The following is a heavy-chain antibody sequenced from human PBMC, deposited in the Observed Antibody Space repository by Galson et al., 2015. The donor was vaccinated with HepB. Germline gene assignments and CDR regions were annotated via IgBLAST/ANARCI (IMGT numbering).Heavy chain of an antibody. D-gene: IGHD1-1*01. CDR2: IYYSGTT. J-gene: IGHJ5*02. Sequence: IRQSPEKGLEWIGHIYYSGTTNYNPSLKSRATLAVDRSKNQFSLRLTSVTAADTAVYYCARGGQYQLVYLFDPWGQGTLVTVSS. V-gene: IGHV4-30-2*06. CDR3: ARGGQYQLVYLFDP.